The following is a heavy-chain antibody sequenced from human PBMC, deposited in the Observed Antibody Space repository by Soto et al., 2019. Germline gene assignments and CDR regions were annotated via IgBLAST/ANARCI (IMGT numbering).Heavy chain of an antibody. CDR1: GGTFSSYA. V-gene: IGHV1-69*12. J-gene: IGHJ4*02. D-gene: IGHD3-10*01. CDR3: ARLYYYGSGSYPNPFDY. Sequence: QVQLVQSGAEVKKPGSSVKVSCKASGGTFSSYAISWVRQAPGQGLEWMGGIIPIFGTANYAQKFQGRVTITADESTSTDYMELSSLRSEDTAVYYCARLYYYGSGSYPNPFDYWGQGTLVTVSS. CDR2: IIPIFGTA.